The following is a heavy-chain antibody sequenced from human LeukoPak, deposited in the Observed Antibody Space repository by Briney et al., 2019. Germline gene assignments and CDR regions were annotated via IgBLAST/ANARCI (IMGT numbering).Heavy chain of an antibody. CDR3: ARDRRGDDYYYYGMDV. D-gene: IGHD4-17*01. CDR2: TSYDGSNK. Sequence: GRSLRLSCAASGFTFSSYAMHWVRQAPGKGLEWVAVTSYDGSNKYYADSVKGRFTISRDNSKNTLYLQMNSLRAEDTAVYYCARDRRGDDYYYYGMDVWGKGTTVTVSS. V-gene: IGHV3-30*04. J-gene: IGHJ6*04. CDR1: GFTFSSYA.